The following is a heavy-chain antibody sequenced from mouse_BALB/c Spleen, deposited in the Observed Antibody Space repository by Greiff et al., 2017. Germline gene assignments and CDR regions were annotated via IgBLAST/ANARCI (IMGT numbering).Heavy chain of an antibody. CDR3: ATSSYDYAMDY. J-gene: IGHJ4*01. V-gene: IGHV3-2*02. CDR1: GYSITSDYA. CDR2: ISYSGST. Sequence: DVKLQESGPGLVKPSQSLSLTCTVTGYSITSDYAWNWIRQFPGNKLEWMGYISYSGSTSYNPSLKSRISITRDTSKNQFFLQLNSVTTEDTATYYCATSSYDYAMDYWGQGTSVTVSS. D-gene: IGHD1-1*01.